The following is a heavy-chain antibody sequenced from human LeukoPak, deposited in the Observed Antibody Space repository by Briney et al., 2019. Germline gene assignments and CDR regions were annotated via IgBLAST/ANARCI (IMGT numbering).Heavy chain of an antibody. CDR3: AKELTTERTPGVDS. J-gene: IGHJ4*02. V-gene: IGHV3-23*01. D-gene: IGHD4-17*01. CDR2: ISGSGDTT. Sequence: GGSLRLSCAASGFTFSSYSMSWVRQGPGTGLEWVSAISGSGDTTFYADSVKGRFTISRDNSKKTLYLQVNSLRAEDTAVYFCAKELTTERTPGVDSWGQGTLVIVSS. CDR1: GFTFSSYS.